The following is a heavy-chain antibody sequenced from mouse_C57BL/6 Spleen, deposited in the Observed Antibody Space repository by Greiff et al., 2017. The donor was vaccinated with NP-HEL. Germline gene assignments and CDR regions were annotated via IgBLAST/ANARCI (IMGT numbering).Heavy chain of an antibody. CDR3: ARNDGYYHYFDY. D-gene: IGHD2-3*01. J-gene: IGHJ2*01. V-gene: IGHV5-17*01. CDR2: ISSGSSTI. Sequence: EVQLVESGGGLVKPGGSLKLSCAASGFTFSDYGMHWVRQAPEKGLEWVAYISSGSSTIYYADTVKGRFTISRDNAKNTLFLQTTSLRSEDTAMYYCARNDGYYHYFDYWGQGTTLTVSS. CDR1: GFTFSDYG.